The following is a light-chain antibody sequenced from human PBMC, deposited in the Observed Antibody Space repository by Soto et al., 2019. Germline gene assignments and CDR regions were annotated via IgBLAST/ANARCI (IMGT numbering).Light chain of an antibody. V-gene: IGLV2-8*01. CDR2: EVA. Sequence: QSALTQPPSASGSPGQSVTLSCTGTSSDVGGYNYVSWYQQHPGKAPKLMIYEVAKRPSGVPDRFSGSRSGNTASRTVSGLQAEDEADYYCSSHACSYVLFGGGTQLTVL. CDR3: SSHACSYVL. J-gene: IGLJ2*01. CDR1: SSDVGGYNY.